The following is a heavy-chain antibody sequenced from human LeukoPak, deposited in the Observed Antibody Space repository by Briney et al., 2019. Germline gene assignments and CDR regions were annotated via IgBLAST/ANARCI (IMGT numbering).Heavy chain of an antibody. V-gene: IGHV5-51*01. CDR1: GYRFTNYW. CDR3: ARHSGRYDFDY. J-gene: IGHJ4*02. CDR2: VYPGDSDT. D-gene: IGHD1-26*01. Sequence: GESLKISCKGSGYRFTNYWIGWVRQMPGKGLEWMGIVYPGDSDTRYSPSFQGQVTLSADKSISTAYLQWSSLKASDTAMYYCARHSGRYDFDYWGQGTLVTVPS.